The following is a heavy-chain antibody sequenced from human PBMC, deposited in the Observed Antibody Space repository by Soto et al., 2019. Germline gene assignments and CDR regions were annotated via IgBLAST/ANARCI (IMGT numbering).Heavy chain of an antibody. D-gene: IGHD6-19*01. J-gene: IGHJ4*02. CDR3: ARASGGNRFDY. CDR2: ISAYNGST. Sequence: GASVKVSCKASGYTFTSYGISWVRQAPGQGLEWMGWISAYNGSTDYAPKFQGWVTMTRDTSISTAYMELSRLRSGDTAVYYCARASGGNRFDYWGQGTLVTVSS. V-gene: IGHV1-18*04. CDR1: GYTFTSYG.